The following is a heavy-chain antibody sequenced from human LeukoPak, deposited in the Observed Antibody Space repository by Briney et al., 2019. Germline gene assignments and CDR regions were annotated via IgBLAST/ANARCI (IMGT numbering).Heavy chain of an antibody. J-gene: IGHJ5*02. Sequence: GGAPRLSCAAPGFTFSSYAMSWGRPAPGEGLGGGSAIYGSGGSTYYADSVKGRFTISRDNSKNTLYLQMNSLRAEDTAVYYCAKGRGYSYGSHNWFDPWGQGTLVTVSS. CDR1: GFTFSSYA. V-gene: IGHV3-23*01. CDR2: IYGSGGST. CDR3: AKGRGYSYGSHNWFDP. D-gene: IGHD5-18*01.